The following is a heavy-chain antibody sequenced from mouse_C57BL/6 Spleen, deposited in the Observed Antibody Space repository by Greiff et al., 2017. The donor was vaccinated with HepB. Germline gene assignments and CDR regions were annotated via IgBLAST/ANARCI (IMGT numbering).Heavy chain of an antibody. CDR1: GYAFSSSW. J-gene: IGHJ2*01. CDR3: AREKYDYEDDY. Sequence: VQLQQSGPELVKPGASVKISCKASGYAFSSSWMNWVKQRPGKGLEWIGRIYPGDGDTNYNGKFKGKATLTADKSSSTAYMQLSSLTSEDSAVYFCAREKYDYEDDYWGKGTTLTVSS. CDR2: IYPGDGDT. D-gene: IGHD2-4*01. V-gene: IGHV1-82*01.